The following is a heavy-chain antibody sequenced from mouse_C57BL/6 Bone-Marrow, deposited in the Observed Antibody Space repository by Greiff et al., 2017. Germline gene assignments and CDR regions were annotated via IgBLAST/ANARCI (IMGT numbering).Heavy chain of an antibody. D-gene: IGHD4-1*01. Sequence: QVQLQQSGAELVRPGTSVKVSCKASGYAFTNYLIEWVKQRPGQGLEWIGVINPGSGGTNYNEKFKGKGTLTADKSSSTAYMHLSSLTSEDSAVYFCARSKNCDSWFAYWGQETLVTVSA. V-gene: IGHV1-54*01. J-gene: IGHJ3*01. CDR1: GYAFTNYL. CDR2: INPGSGGT. CDR3: ARSKNCDSWFAY.